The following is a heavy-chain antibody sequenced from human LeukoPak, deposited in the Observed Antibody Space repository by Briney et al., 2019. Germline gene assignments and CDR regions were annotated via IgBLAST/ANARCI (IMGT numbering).Heavy chain of an antibody. D-gene: IGHD4-17*01. V-gene: IGHV4-30-4*01. Sequence: SQTLSLTCTVPGGSISSGDYYWSWIRQPPGKGLEWNGYIYYSGSTYYNPSLKSRVTISVDTSKNQFSLKLSSVTAADTAVYYCAKGIYGDPNWFDPWGQGTLVTFSS. CDR2: IYYSGST. J-gene: IGHJ5*02. CDR3: AKGIYGDPNWFDP. CDR1: GGSISSGDYY.